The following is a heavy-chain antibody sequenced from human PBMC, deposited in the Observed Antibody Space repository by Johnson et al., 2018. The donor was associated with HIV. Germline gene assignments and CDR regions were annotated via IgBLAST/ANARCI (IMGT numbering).Heavy chain of an antibody. CDR1: GFTFNNVW. V-gene: IGHV3-7*05. CDR3: TTDLASDAFDI. CDR2: IKQDGSVK. Sequence: VQLVESGGGVVQPGRSLRLSCAASGFTFNNVWMHWVRQAPGKGLEWVANIKQDGSVKNSVDSVKGRFTISRENAKNSLYLQMDSLRAEDTAVYYCTTDLASDAFDIWGQGTMVTVSS. J-gene: IGHJ3*02.